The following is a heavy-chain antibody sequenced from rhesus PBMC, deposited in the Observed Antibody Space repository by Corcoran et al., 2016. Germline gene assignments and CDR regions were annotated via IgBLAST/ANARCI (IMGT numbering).Heavy chain of an antibody. D-gene: IGHD3-22*01. V-gene: IGHV2S1*01. J-gene: IGHJ4*01. Sequence: QVTLKESGPALVKPTQTLTLTCTFSWFSLSTSGMVVGWIRQPPRKPLAWLAHIYWNDYKYYSTSLKSRLTISKDTSKNQVVLTMTNMDPVDTATYYCAREHHMTSFDYWGQGVLVTVSS. CDR3: AREHHMTSFDY. CDR2: IYWNDYK. CDR1: WFSLSTSGMV.